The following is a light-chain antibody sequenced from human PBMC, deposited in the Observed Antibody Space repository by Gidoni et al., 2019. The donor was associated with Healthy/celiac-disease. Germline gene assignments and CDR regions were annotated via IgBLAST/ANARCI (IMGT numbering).Light chain of an antibody. CDR3: AAWDDSLNGPV. Sequence: QSVPTQPPSASGTPGPRVTISCSGCSSTTGSNTVHWYQQLPGTAPKLLIYPNHQRPSGVPDRFSGSKSGTSASLAISGRQSEDEADYYCAAWDDSLNGPVFGGGTKLTVL. CDR2: PNH. V-gene: IGLV1-44*01. CDR1: SSTTGSNT. J-gene: IGLJ3*02.